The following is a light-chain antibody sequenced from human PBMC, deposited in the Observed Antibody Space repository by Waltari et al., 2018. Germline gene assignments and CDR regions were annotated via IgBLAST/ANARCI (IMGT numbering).Light chain of an antibody. V-gene: IGLV3-9*01. Sequence: SYELTPPLSVSVALGQTASITCGGNNIESQDVHWYQQKPGQAPVLVLFRDTNRASGIPERFSGSNSGNTATLTITRAQAGDEADYYCQVWDSRSSWVFGGGTKLTVL. CDR2: RDT. CDR3: QVWDSRSSWV. CDR1: NIESQD. J-gene: IGLJ3*02.